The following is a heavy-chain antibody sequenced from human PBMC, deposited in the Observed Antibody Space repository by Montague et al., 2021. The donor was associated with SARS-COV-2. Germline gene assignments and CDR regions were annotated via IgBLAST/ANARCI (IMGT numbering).Heavy chain of an antibody. V-gene: IGHV6-1*01. CDR3: VRYSGWFYFDF. CDR2: YS. Sequence: YSAYAPSVRGRLTVHPDASKNEFSLELNYVTPEDTAVYYCVRYSGWFYFDFWGQGTLVTVSS. D-gene: IGHD6-19*01. J-gene: IGHJ4*02.